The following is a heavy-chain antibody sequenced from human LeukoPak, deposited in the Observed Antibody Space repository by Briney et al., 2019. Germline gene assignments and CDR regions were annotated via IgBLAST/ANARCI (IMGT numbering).Heavy chain of an antibody. J-gene: IGHJ4*02. CDR3: AVGYDSSGYWYDY. CDR2: INPNSSGT. D-gene: IGHD3-22*01. CDR1: GYTFTGYY. V-gene: IGHV1-2*02. Sequence: ASVKVSCKASGYTFTGYYMHWVRQAPGQGLEWMGWINPNSSGTNYAQKFQGRVTMTRDTSISTAYMELSRLRSDDTAVYYCAVGYDSSGYWYDYWGQGTLVTVSS.